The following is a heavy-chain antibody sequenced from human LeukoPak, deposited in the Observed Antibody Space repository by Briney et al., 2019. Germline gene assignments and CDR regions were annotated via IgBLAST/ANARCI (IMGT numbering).Heavy chain of an antibody. V-gene: IGHV1-2*02. D-gene: IGHD3-22*01. CDR3: ARERYYDSSGEKYYFDY. CDR1: GSTFTGYY. Sequence: ASVKVSCKASGSTFTGYYMHWVRQAPGQGLEWMGWINPNSGGTNYAQKFQGRVTMTRDTSISTAYMELSRLRSDDTAVYYCARERYYDSSGEKYYFDYWGQGTPVTVSS. CDR2: INPNSGGT. J-gene: IGHJ4*02.